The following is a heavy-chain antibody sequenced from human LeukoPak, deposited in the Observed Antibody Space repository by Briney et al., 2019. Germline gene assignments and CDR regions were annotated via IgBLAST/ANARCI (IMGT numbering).Heavy chain of an antibody. D-gene: IGHD2-2*01. CDR2: MNHSGST. CDR1: GGSFSRYY. J-gene: IGHJ5*02. V-gene: IGHV4-34*01. CDR3: ARGRYCSSTSCYYNWFDP. Sequence: PSETLSCTCAGYGGSFSRYYWSWIRQPPGKGLEWIGEMNHSGSTNYNPYLKSRVTISVDTTKNQFSLKLSSVTAADTAVYSSARGRYCSSTSCYYNWFDPWGPGTLVTVSS.